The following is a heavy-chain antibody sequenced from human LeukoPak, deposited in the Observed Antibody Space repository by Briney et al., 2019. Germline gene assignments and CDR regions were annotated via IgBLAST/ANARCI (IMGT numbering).Heavy chain of an antibody. Sequence: PPETLSLTRTVSGGSLSSYYWSCIRQPPGKGLEWIGYIYYSVSTNYTPSLRSRVTISVDTSKNQLSLDLRSVTAADTAVYYCARGPHYHDSSGYSPSYSYAMDVWGQGTTVTVSS. CDR2: IYYSVST. CDR3: ARGPHYHDSSGYSPSYSYAMDV. V-gene: IGHV4-59*01. J-gene: IGHJ6*02. D-gene: IGHD3-22*01. CDR1: GGSLSSYY.